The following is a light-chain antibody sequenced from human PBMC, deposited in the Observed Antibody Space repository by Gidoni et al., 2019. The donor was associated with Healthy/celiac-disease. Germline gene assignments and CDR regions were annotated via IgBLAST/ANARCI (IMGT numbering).Light chain of an antibody. CDR2: DDS. J-gene: IGLJ3*02. CDR3: QVWDSSSDLV. CDR1: NIGSKS. V-gene: IGLV3-21*02. Sequence: SYVLTQPPSVSVAPGQAARITRGGNNIGSKSVHWSQQKPGQAPVLVVYDDSDRPSGIPERFSGSNSGNTATLTISRVEAGDEADYYCQVWDSSSDLVFGGGTKLTVL.